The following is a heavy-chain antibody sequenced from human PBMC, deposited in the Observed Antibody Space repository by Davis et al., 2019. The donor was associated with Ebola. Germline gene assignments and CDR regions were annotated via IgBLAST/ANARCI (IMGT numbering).Heavy chain of an antibody. CDR2: INHSGST. D-gene: IGHD2-15*01. J-gene: IGHJ4*02. CDR1: GGSFSGYY. V-gene: IGHV4-34*01. Sequence: MPGGSLRLSCAVYGGSFSGYYWSWIRQPPGKGLEWIGEINHSGSTNYNPSLKSRVTISVDTSKNQFSLKLSSVTAADTAVYYCARGVIRRGYCSGGSCHDNDFDYWGQGTLVTVSS. CDR3: ARGVIRRGYCSGGSCHDNDFDY.